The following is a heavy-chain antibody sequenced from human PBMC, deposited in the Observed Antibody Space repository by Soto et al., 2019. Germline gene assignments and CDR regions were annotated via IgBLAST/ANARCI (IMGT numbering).Heavy chain of an antibody. J-gene: IGHJ6*02. V-gene: IGHV5-51*01. CDR2: IYPGDSDT. Sequence: GESLKISCKGSGYSFTSYWIGWVRQMPGKGLEWMGIIYPGDSDTRYSPSFQGQVTISADKSISTAYLQWSSLKASDTAMYYCARWGDIVATPHYYGMDVWGQGTTVTVSS. CDR1: GYSFTSYW. D-gene: IGHD5-12*01. CDR3: ARWGDIVATPHYYGMDV.